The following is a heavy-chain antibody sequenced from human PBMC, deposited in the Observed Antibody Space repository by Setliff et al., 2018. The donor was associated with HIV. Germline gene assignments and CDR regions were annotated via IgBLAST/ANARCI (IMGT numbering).Heavy chain of an antibody. Sequence: PSETLSLTCTVSGGLITNDGYYWTWIRQHPEKGLEWIGYIYYSVSTKYNPSLKSRVSMSIDTSKNQFSLKMSSVTAADTAVYYCARGVVDYDFWSGSGDYYYMDVWGKGTTVTVSS. CDR1: GGLITNDGYY. J-gene: IGHJ6*03. V-gene: IGHV4-61*08. CDR2: IYYSVST. CDR3: ARGVVDYDFWSGSGDYYYMDV. D-gene: IGHD3-3*01.